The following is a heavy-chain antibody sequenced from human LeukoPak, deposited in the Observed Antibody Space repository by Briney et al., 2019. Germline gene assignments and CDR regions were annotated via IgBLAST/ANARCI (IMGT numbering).Heavy chain of an antibody. D-gene: IGHD3-3*01. V-gene: IGHV3-23*01. CDR2: INGGGGTT. Sequence: GGSLRLSCVASGLTFRSYAMNWVRQAPGKGLEWVSSINGGGGTTYYADSVKGRFTISRDNSKGTLYLQMNTLRAEGTAVYYCARDIGRGPIFADPLDYWGQGTLVTVSS. CDR1: GLTFRSYA. J-gene: IGHJ4*02. CDR3: ARDIGRGPIFADPLDY.